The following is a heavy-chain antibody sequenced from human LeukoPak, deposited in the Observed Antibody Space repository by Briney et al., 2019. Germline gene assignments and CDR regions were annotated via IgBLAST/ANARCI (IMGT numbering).Heavy chain of an antibody. CDR1: DCSIRSYY. CDR3: ARRVIAASGGGVWFDP. D-gene: IGHD6-13*01. V-gene: IGHV4-59*08. Sequence: PSEPLSRKYTVSDCSIRSYYLRWIRQPPASVLVLIGSIYYSGSTNYNPSLKSRVTISVDTSKNQFSLKLSSVTAADTAVYYCARRVIAASGGGVWFDPWGQGTLVTVSS. CDR2: IYYSGST. J-gene: IGHJ5*02.